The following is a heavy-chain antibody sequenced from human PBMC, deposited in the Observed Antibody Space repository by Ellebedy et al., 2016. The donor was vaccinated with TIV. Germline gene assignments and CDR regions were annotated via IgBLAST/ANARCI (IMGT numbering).Heavy chain of an antibody. CDR1: GFTFSSYG. D-gene: IGHD3-22*01. CDR3: TTAKRGYYYDSSGSLDY. J-gene: IGHJ4*02. CDR2: ISYDGSNK. V-gene: IGHV3-30*03. Sequence: GESLKISCAASGFTFSSYGIHWVRQAPGKGLEWVAVISYDGSNKYYADSVKGRFTISRDNSKNTLYLQMNSLRAEDTAVYYCTTAKRGYYYDSSGSLDYWGQGTLVTVSS.